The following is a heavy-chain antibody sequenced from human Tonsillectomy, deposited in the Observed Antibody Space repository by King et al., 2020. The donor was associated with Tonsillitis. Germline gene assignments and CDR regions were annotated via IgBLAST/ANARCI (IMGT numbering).Heavy chain of an antibody. Sequence: HVQLVESGGGVVQPGRSLRLSCAASGFTFSSYGMHWVRQAPGKGLEWVAVISYDGSNKYYADSVKGRFTISRDNSKNTLYVQMNSLRAEDTAVYYCAKDRWGSGILSRCYYYYGMDVWRQGTTVTVSS. V-gene: IGHV3-30*18. CDR2: ISYDGSNK. J-gene: IGHJ6*02. CDR3: AKDRWGSGILSRCYYYYGMDV. CDR1: GFTFSSYG. D-gene: IGHD3-10*01.